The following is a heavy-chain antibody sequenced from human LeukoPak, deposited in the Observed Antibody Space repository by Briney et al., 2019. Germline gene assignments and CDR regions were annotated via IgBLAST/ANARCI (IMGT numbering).Heavy chain of an antibody. CDR3: ARGGNSGTFDY. J-gene: IGHJ4*02. CDR2: IIPTFGTA. CDR1: GGTFSSYA. V-gene: IGHV1-69*05. Sequence: SVKVSCKASGGTFSSYAIGWVRQAPGQGLEWMGGIIPTFGTANYAQKFQGRVTITTDESTSTAYMELSSLRSEDTAVYYCARGGNSGTFDYWGQGTLVTVSS. D-gene: IGHD4-23*01.